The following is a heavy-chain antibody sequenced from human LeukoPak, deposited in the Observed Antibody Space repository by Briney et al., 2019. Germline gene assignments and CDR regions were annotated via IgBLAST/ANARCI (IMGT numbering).Heavy chain of an antibody. CDR3: ARITRSDYDILTGLPLYYYYGMDV. D-gene: IGHD3-9*01. J-gene: IGHJ6*04. CDR2: IIPIFGTA. CDR1: GGTFSSYA. V-gene: IGHV1-69*06. Sequence: GASVKVSCKASGGTFSSYAISWVRQAPGQGLEWMGGIIPIFGTANYAQKFQGRVTITADKSTSTAYMELSSLRSEDTAVYYCARITRSDYDILTGLPLYYYYGMDVWGKGTTVTVSS.